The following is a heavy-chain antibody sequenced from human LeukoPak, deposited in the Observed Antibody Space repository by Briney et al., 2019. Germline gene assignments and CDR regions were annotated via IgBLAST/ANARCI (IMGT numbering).Heavy chain of an antibody. CDR3: AKALRQQPRAYDY. D-gene: IGHD6-13*01. CDR1: GFTFSAYA. J-gene: IGHJ4*02. V-gene: IGHV3-23*01. CDR2: ITTSDAYT. Sequence: PGGSLRLSCAASGFTFSAYAMTWVRQGPGTGLECVSTITTSDAYTYCADSVQGRFTISRDNSKNTLYLQMDSLRAEDTAIYYCAKALRQQPRAYDYWGQGTLVTVSS.